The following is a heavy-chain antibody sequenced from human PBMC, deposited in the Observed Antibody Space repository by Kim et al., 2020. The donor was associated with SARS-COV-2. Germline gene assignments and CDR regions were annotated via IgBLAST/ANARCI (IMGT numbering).Heavy chain of an antibody. Sequence: GGSLRLSCAASGFTFSSYAMHWVRQAPGKGLEWVAVISYDGSNKYYADSVKGRFTISRDNSKNTLYLQMNSLRAEDTAVYYCARAQRPYSSSWYTFDYWG. CDR1: GFTFSSYA. D-gene: IGHD6-13*01. J-gene: IGHJ4*01. CDR3: ARAQRPYSSSWYTFDY. V-gene: IGHV3-30-3*01. CDR2: ISYDGSNK.